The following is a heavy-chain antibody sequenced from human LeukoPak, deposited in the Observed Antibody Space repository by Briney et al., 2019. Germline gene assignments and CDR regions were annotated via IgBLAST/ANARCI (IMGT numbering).Heavy chain of an antibody. D-gene: IGHD1-7*01. J-gene: IGHJ3*02. CDR3: AREQRYNWNYRAFDI. CDR1: GGSISSGSYY. V-gene: IGHV4-61*02. Sequence: SETLPLTCTVSGGSISSGSYYWSWIRQPAGKGLEWIGRIYTSGSTNYNPSLKSRVTISVDTSKNQFSLKLSSVTAADTALYYCAREQRYNWNYRAFDIWGQGTMVTVSS. CDR2: IYTSGST.